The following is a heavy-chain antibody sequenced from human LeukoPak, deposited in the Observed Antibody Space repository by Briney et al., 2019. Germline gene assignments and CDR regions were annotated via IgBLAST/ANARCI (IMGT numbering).Heavy chain of an antibody. V-gene: IGHV4-59*01. J-gene: IGHJ4*02. D-gene: IGHD2-2*01. CDR1: GGSISSYY. Sequence: SETLSLTCTVSGGSISSYYWSWIRQPPGKGLEWIGYIYYSGSTNYNPSLKSRVTISVDTSKNQFSLKLSSVTAADTAVYYCARDSKDCSSTSCCRLFDYWGQGTLVTVSS. CDR2: IYYSGST. CDR3: ARDSKDCSSTSCCRLFDY.